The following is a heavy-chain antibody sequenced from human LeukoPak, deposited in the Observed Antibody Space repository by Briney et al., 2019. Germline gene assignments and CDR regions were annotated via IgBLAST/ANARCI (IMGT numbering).Heavy chain of an antibody. Sequence: ASVKVSCKASGYTFTSYGISWVRQAPGQGLEWMGWISAYNGNTDYAQKLQGRVTMTTDTSTSTAYMELRSLRSDDTAVYYCARDYSSSWYPNYYYYYGMDVWGQGTTVTVSS. CDR1: GYTFTSYG. D-gene: IGHD6-13*01. J-gene: IGHJ6*02. V-gene: IGHV1-18*01. CDR2: ISAYNGNT. CDR3: ARDYSSSWYPNYYYYYGMDV.